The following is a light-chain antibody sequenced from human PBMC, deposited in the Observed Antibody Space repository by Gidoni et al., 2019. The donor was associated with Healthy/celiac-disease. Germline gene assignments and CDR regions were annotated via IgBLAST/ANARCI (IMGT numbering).Light chain of an antibody. CDR1: QSVSSSY. CDR3: QQYGSSPSRT. J-gene: IGKJ1*01. Sequence: IVLTPSPGTLSLSPGERATLSCRASQSVSSSYLAWYQQKPGQAPRLLIYGASSRATGIPDRFSGSGSGTDFTLTISRLEPEDFAVYYCQQYGSSPSRTFXHXTKVEIK. V-gene: IGKV3-20*01. CDR2: GAS.